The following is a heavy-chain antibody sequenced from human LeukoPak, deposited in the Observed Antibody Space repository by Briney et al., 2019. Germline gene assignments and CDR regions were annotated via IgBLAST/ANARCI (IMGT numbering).Heavy chain of an antibody. CDR2: IYTSGST. J-gene: IGHJ3*02. V-gene: IGHV4-4*07. D-gene: IGHD4-17*01. CDR1: GGSVSSYY. CDR3: ARDRVTDDYGDYGGARDAFDI. Sequence: SETLSLTCTVSGGSVSSYYWSWIRQPAGKGLEWIGRIYTSGSTNYNPSLKSRVTMSVDTSKNQFSLKLSSVTAADTAVYYCARDRVTDDYGDYGGARDAFDIWGQGTVVTVSS.